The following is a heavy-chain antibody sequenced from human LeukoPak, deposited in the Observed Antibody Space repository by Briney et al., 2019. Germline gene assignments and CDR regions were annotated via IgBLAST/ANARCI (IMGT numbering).Heavy chain of an antibody. V-gene: IGHV4-4*07. CDR2: IHMSGST. Sequence: SETLSLTCSVSGGSITAYYWSWIRQSAAKGLEWIGRIHMSGSTNYKSSLKSRVAMSMDRSKNLLTLELRSATAADTAVYYCAGDESSRDDKNGYQYWGQGIMVTVSS. CDR3: AGDESSRDDKNGYQY. CDR1: GGSITAYY. D-gene: IGHD3-22*01. J-gene: IGHJ4*02.